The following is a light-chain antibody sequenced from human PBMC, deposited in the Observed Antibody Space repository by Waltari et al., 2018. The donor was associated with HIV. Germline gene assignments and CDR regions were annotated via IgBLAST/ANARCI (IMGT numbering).Light chain of an antibody. CDR1: SSTIGRNY. V-gene: IGLV1-47*01. CDR3: AAWNDSLSGYV. Sequence: QSVLTQPPSASGTPGPRVTISCSGSSSTIGRNYVCCYQQLPGTAPKLLSYRNNQRPSGGPDRFAGSKSGTSASLAISGRRSEDEADYYCAAWNDSLSGYVFGTGTKVTV. CDR2: RNN. J-gene: IGLJ1*01.